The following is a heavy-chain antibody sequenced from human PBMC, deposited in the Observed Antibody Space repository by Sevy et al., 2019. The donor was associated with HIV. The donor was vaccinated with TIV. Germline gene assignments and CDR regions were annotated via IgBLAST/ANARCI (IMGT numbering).Heavy chain of an antibody. CDR3: VRGPNCGVGGCQQISPYCLDV. CDR1: GFTFSDHY. D-gene: IGHD2-21*01. V-gene: IGHV3-72*01. J-gene: IGHJ6*03. Sequence: GESLKISCAASGFTFSDHYVDWVRQAPGKGLEWVGRIRNRPNSYTTEYAASVEGRFTISRDDSKNSLYLQMNSLKTEDSAVYYCVRGPNCGVGGCQQISPYCLDVWGKWATVTVSS. CDR2: IRNRPNSYTT.